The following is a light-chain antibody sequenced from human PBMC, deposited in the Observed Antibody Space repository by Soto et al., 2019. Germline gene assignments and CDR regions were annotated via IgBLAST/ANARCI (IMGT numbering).Light chain of an antibody. Sequence: EIVLTQSPATLSLSPGEKPTLPSRASQRITTHLAWYQQKPGQAPRPLIYDASNRATGIPARFSGSGSGTDFTLTINSLEPEDFAVYYCQQRPNWPLTFGGGTKVENK. CDR3: QQRPNWPLT. V-gene: IGKV3-11*01. CDR2: DAS. CDR1: QRITTH. J-gene: IGKJ4*01.